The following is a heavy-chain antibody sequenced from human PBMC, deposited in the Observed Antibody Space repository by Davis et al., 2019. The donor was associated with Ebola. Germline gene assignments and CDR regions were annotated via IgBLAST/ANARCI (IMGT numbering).Heavy chain of an antibody. Sequence: GGSLRLSCAASGFTSSGFTFSDYDMNWVRQAPGKGLEWVSTISKTSVYTYYAESVKGRFTISRDNAKNSLYLQMDSLRVEDTAVYYCASGLDYWGQGSLVTVSS. V-gene: IGHV3-21*01. CDR3: ASGLDY. CDR1: GFTSSGFTFSDYD. CDR2: ISKTSVYT. J-gene: IGHJ4*02.